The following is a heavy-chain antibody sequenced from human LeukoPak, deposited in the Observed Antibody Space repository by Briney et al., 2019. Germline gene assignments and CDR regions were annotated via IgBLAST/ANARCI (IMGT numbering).Heavy chain of an antibody. CDR2: IKSRTDGGTT. V-gene: IGHV3-15*01. Sequence: TGGSLRLSCAASGFTFSNAWMSWVRQAPGKGLGWVGRIKSRTDGGTTDYAAPVKGRFTISRDDSKNTLYLQMTSLKTEDTAVYYCTADRPYYDNWGQGTLVTVSS. CDR3: TADRPYYDN. J-gene: IGHJ4*02. CDR1: GFTFSNAW.